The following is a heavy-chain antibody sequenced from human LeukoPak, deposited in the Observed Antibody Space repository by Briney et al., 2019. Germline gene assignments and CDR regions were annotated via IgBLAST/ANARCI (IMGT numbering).Heavy chain of an antibody. CDR3: ARDFQWLVPAEYFQH. Sequence: ASVTDSCKASGYTFTGYYIHWVRQAPGQGLEWMGWLNPNSGATNVAQKFQGRVTMTRDTSINTAYMEMSSLRSDDTAVYYCARDFQWLVPAEYFQHWGQGTVVTVSS. CDR2: LNPNSGAT. D-gene: IGHD6-19*01. J-gene: IGHJ1*01. V-gene: IGHV1-2*02. CDR1: GYTFTGYY.